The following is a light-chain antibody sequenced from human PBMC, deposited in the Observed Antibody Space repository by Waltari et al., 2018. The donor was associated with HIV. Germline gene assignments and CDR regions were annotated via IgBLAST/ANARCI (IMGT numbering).Light chain of an antibody. Sequence: SYALTQPLSVSVALGQTARITCGGYNIENRNVYWYQQQPGQAPLLVIYRDTNRPSGIPERFSGSNSGNTATLTISRAQAGDEADYYCQVWDSSTVVFGGGTQLTVL. V-gene: IGLV3-9*01. CDR3: QVWDSSTVV. J-gene: IGLJ2*01. CDR1: NIENRN. CDR2: RDT.